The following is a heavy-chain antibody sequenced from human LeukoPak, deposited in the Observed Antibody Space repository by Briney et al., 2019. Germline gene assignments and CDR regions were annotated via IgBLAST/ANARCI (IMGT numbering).Heavy chain of an antibody. CDR2: ISSSSSYT. CDR3: ARPEGIAAAGNY. J-gene: IGHJ4*02. D-gene: IGHD6-13*01. Sequence: GGSLRLSCAASGFTFSDYYMSWIRQAPGKGLEWVSYISSSSSYTNYADSVKGRFTISRDNAKNSLYLQMNSLRAEDTAVYYWARPEGIAAAGNYWGQGTLVTVSS. V-gene: IGHV3-11*03. CDR1: GFTFSDYY.